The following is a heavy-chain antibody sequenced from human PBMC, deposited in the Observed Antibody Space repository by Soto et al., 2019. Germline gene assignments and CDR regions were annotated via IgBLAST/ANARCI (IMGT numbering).Heavy chain of an antibody. J-gene: IGHJ4*02. V-gene: IGHV1-18*01. CDR2: ISVYNVNT. CDR1: GYSFVTSG. CDR3: ARAVQYYEASGYAD. Sequence: QVKLVQSGTEVNKPGASIKVSCKASGYSFVTSGMTWVRQAPGQGLEWMGWISVYNVNTNYDQKIQDRVTMTTDTSTNTAYLEVRNLRSDDTAVYYCARAVQYYEASGYADWGQGTLVTVAS. D-gene: IGHD3-22*01.